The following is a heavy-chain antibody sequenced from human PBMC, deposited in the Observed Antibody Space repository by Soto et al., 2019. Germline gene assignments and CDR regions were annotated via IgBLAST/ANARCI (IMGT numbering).Heavy chain of an antibody. CDR2: IRGGGSST. J-gene: IGHJ4*02. D-gene: IGHD3-9*01. CDR3: AKVDKHTPDNVLTGYWRGVIDY. Sequence: EVRLLESGGGLVQPGGSLRLSCVVSGLSFRNYAMSWVRQAPGKGLEWVSAIRGGGSSTYYADSVKGRFTVSRDDARNTFFLQMNSLRVEDTAVYYCAKVDKHTPDNVLTGYWRGVIDYWGQGTLVTVSS. CDR1: GLSFRNYA. V-gene: IGHV3-23*05.